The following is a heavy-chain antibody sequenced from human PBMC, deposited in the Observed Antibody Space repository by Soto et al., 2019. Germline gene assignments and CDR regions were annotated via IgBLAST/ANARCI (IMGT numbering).Heavy chain of an antibody. Sequence: SQTLSLTCAISGDSVSSNSAAWNWIRQSPSRGLEWLGRTYYRSKWYNDYAVSVKSRITINPDTSKNQFSLQLNSVTPEDTAVYYCARDPNYCSSTSCPLNYYGMDVWGQGTTVTVS. J-gene: IGHJ6*02. CDR3: ARDPNYCSSTSCPLNYYGMDV. CDR2: TYYRSKWYN. D-gene: IGHD2-2*01. V-gene: IGHV6-1*01. CDR1: GDSVSSNSAA.